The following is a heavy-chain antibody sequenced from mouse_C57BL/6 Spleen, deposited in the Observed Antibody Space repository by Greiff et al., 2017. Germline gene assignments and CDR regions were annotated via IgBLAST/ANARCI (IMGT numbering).Heavy chain of an antibody. D-gene: IGHD2-2*01. CDR3: TRRLRSYYALDY. CDR2: IDPETGGT. V-gene: IGHV1-15*01. J-gene: IGHJ4*01. Sequence: VQLQQSGAELVRPGASVTLSCKASGYTFTDYEMSWVKQTPVHGLEWIGAIDPETGGTAYNHKFKGKAILTADKSTSTAYMELRSLTSEDSAVYYCTRRLRSYYALDYWGQGTSVTVSS. CDR1: GYTFTDYE.